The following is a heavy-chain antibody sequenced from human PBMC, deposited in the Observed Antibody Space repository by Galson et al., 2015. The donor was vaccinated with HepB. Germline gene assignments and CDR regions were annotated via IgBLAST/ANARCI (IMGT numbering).Heavy chain of an antibody. Sequence: PALVKPTQPLTLTCTFSGFSLSTSGVGVGWIRQPPGKALEWLAVIYWDDDKRYSPSLKSRLTITKDTSKNQVVLTMTNMDPVETASYYVAHIRPAVAVTFDSWRQGSRITV. CDR1: GFSLSTSGVG. CDR3: AHIRPAVAVTFDS. J-gene: IGHJ4*02. CDR2: IYWDDDK. D-gene: IGHD6-19*01. V-gene: IGHV2-5*02.